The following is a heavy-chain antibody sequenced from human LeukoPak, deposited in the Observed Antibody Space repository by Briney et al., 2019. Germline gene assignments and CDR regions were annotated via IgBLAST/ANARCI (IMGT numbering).Heavy chain of an antibody. CDR1: GFAVSSNY. CDR3: AGYDTSGYYLNY. Sequence: PGGSLRLSCAASGFAVSSNYMTWVRQAPEKGLEWVSFIYSDGTTYYADSVKGRFTISRDNSKNTLFLQMNSLRAEDTAVYYCAGYDTSGYYLNYWGQGTLVTVSS. D-gene: IGHD3-22*01. J-gene: IGHJ4*02. CDR2: IYSDGTT. V-gene: IGHV3-53*01.